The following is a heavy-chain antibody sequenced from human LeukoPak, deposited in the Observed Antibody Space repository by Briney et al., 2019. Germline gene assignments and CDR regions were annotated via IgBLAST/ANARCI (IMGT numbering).Heavy chain of an antibody. CDR2: FDPEDGET. CDR3: ATTPITFGGANFDY. Sequence: GASVKVSCKASGYTFTSYYMHWVRQAPGKGLEWMGGFDPEDGETIYAQKFQGRVTMTEDTSTDTAYMELSSLRSEDTAVYYCATTPITFGGANFDYWGQGTLVTVSS. D-gene: IGHD3-16*01. V-gene: IGHV1-24*01. J-gene: IGHJ4*02. CDR1: GYTFTSYY.